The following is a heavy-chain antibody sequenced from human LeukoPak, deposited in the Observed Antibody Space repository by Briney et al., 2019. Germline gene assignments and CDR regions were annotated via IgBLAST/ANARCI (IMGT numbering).Heavy chain of an antibody. CDR1: GFTFSSYE. D-gene: IGHD4-17*01. V-gene: IGHV3-48*03. Sequence: PGGSLRLSCAASGFTFSSYEMNWIRQAPGKGLEWVSYISSSGSTIYYADSVKGRFTISRDNAKNSLYLQMNSLRAEDTAVYYCARARDDYGDSLDYWGQGTLVTVSS. J-gene: IGHJ4*02. CDR2: ISSSGSTI. CDR3: ARARDDYGDSLDY.